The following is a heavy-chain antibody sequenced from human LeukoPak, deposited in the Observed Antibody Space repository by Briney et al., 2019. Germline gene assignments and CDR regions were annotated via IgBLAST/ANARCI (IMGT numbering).Heavy chain of an antibody. V-gene: IGHV4-59*08. CDR1: GGSISSYY. CDR2: IYYSRST. D-gene: IGHD6-6*01. Sequence: SETLSLTCTVSGGSISSYYWSWIRQPPGKGLEWIGYIYYSRSTNYNPSLKSRVTISVDTSKNQFSLKLSSVTAADTAVYYCARQGIAAMVTFDYWGQGTLVTVSS. CDR3: ARQGIAAMVTFDY. J-gene: IGHJ4*02.